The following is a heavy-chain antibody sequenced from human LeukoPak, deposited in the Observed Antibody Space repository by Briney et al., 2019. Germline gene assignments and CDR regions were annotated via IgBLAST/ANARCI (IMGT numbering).Heavy chain of an antibody. V-gene: IGHV4-34*01. D-gene: IGHD2-15*01. CDR1: GGSFKGYY. J-gene: IGHJ4*02. Sequence: PSETLSLTCAVYGGSFKGYYWSWIRQSPGEGLEWIGEINDSGVTNCNPSLESRVVLSVDTSKNQFSLRLSSVTAADTAVYYCARRLVDSGASQVSDHWGQGTLVTVSS. CDR2: INDSGVT. CDR3: ARRLVDSGASQVSDH.